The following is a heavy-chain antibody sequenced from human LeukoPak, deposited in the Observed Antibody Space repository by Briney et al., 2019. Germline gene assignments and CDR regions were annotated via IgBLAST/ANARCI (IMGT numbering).Heavy chain of an antibody. J-gene: IGHJ6*02. CDR2: IASDGSST. Sequence: GGSLRLSCAASGFTFSSYWMNWVRQAPGKGLVWVSRIASDGSSTTYADSVKGRFSISRDNAKNTLYLQMNSLRVEDTAVYYCAREVPQAIGDYYYGMDVWGQGTTVTVSS. CDR1: GFTFSSYW. CDR3: AREVPQAIGDYYYGMDV. V-gene: IGHV3-74*01. D-gene: IGHD2-2*01.